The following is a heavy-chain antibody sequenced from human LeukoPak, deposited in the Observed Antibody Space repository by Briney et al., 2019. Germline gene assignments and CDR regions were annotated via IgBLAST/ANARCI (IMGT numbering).Heavy chain of an antibody. CDR3: AKDVAATISSGGYYFHL. CDR2: ISGTDGST. CDR1: GFTLSSYA. V-gene: IGHV3-23*01. D-gene: IGHD5-12*01. J-gene: IGHJ4*02. Sequence: PGGSLRLSCAASGFTLSSYAMSWVRQAPGKGLEWVSAISGTDGSTHYADSVKGRFTISRDSSNKRRYLQMNSLRAEDTAIYYCAKDVAATISSGGYYFHLWGQETLVTVSS.